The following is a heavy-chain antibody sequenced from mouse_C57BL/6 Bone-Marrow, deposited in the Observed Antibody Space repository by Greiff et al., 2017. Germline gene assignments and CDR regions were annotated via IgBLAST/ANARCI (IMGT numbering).Heavy chain of an antibody. CDR1: GFTFSSYS. CDR2: ISSGGSYT. CDR3: ARRSYAMDY. V-gene: IGHV5-6*01. J-gene: IGHJ4*01. Sequence: EVQLMESGGDLVKPGGSLKLSCAASGFTFSSYSMSWVRQTPDKRLEWVATISSGGSYTYYPDSVKGRFTISRDNAKNTLYLQMSSLKSEDTAMYYCARRSYAMDYWGQGTSGTVSS.